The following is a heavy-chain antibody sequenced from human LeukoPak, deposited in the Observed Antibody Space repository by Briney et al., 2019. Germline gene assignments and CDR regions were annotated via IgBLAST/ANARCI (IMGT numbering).Heavy chain of an antibody. CDR3: ARHGDFGGD. Sequence: GESLKISCRVSGYRFTRTWIAWVRQMPGKGLEYMGIIYPDDSDTRYSPSFQGQVNISADKSISTAYLQWSSLKASDTAMYYCARHGDFGGDWGQGTLSPSPQ. CDR1: GYRFTRTW. D-gene: IGHD3-3*01. V-gene: IGHV5-51*01. J-gene: IGHJ4*02. CDR2: IYPDDSDT.